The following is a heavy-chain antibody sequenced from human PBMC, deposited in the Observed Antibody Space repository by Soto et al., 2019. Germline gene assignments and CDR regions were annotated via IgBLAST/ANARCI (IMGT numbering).Heavy chain of an antibody. D-gene: IGHD3-22*01. V-gene: IGHV1-69*12. CDR3: ARGDYYDSSGYYYAWFDP. J-gene: IGHJ5*02. CDR2: IIPIFGTA. CDR1: GGSFSSYA. Sequence: QVQLVQSGAEVKKPGSSVKVSCKASGGSFSSYAISWVRQAPGQGLEWMGGIIPIFGTANYAQKFQGRVTITADESTSTAYMELSSLRSEDTAVYYCARGDYYDSSGYYYAWFDPWGQGTLVTVSS.